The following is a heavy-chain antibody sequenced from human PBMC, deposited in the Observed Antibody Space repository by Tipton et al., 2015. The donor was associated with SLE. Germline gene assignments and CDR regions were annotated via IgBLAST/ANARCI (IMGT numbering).Heavy chain of an antibody. D-gene: IGHD3-10*01. V-gene: IGHV4-59*01. Sequence: LRLSCTVSGGSISSYYWSWIRQPPGKGLEWIGYIYYSGSTNYNPSLQSRVTISVDTSKNQFSLKLSSVTAADTAVYYCAEGVLPWAAFDIWGQGTMVTVSS. CDR2: IYYSGST. J-gene: IGHJ3*02. CDR3: AEGVLPWAAFDI. CDR1: GGSISSYY.